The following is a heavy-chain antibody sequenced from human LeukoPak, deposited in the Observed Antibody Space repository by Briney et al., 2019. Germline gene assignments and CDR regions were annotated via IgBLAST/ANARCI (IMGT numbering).Heavy chain of an antibody. D-gene: IGHD2-8*01. J-gene: IGHJ4*02. V-gene: IGHV3-23*01. Sequence: GGSLRLSCAASGFTFSSYAMSWVRQAPGKGLEWVSAISGSGGSTYHADSVKGRFTISRDNSKNTLYLQMNSLRAEDTAVYYCAKGFRYCTNGVCYTGYYFDYWGQGTLVTVSS. CDR3: AKGFRYCTNGVCYTGYYFDY. CDR2: ISGSGGST. CDR1: GFTFSSYA.